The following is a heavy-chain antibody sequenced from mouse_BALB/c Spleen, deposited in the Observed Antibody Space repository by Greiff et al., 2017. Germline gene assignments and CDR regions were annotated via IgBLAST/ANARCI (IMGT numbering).Heavy chain of an antibody. D-gene: IGHD2-1*01. J-gene: IGHJ4*01. CDR2: IWGDGST. CDR1: GFSLTGYG. V-gene: IGHV2-6-7*01. Sequence: QVQLQQSGPGLVAPSQSLSITCTVSGFSLTGYGVNWVRQPPGKGLEWLGMIWGDGSTDYNSALKSRLSISKDNSKSQVFLKMNSLQTDDTARYYCARDPPYGNYVNYAMDYWGQGTSVTVSS. CDR3: ARDPPYGNYVNYAMDY.